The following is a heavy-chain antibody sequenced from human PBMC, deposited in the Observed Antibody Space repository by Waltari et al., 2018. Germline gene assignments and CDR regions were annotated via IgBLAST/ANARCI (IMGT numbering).Heavy chain of an antibody. D-gene: IGHD2-2*01. Sequence: QAPGKGWVWVSRINGDGGGTSYADFAKGRFTISRDNANNMLYLQMNSLRAEDTAVYYCTRTRYCSTTSCQVDWFDPWGQGTLVTVSS. V-gene: IGHV3-74*01. J-gene: IGHJ5*02. CDR2: INGDGGGT. CDR3: TRTRYCSTTSCQVDWFDP.